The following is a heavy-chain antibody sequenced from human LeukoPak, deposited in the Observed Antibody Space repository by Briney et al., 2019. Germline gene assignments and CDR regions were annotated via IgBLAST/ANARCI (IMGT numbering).Heavy chain of an antibody. CDR3: AKYVGADPRGWFDP. J-gene: IGHJ5*02. V-gene: IGHV3-23*01. D-gene: IGHD2-15*01. Sequence: PGGSLRLSCAASGFTLSTYDMSWVRQAPTKGLEWVSAIGGDGGTTYADSVKGRFTISRDNSKNTLYLQMNSLRAEDTAIYYCAKYVGADPRGWFDPWGQGTLVTVSS. CDR2: IGGDGGTT. CDR1: GFTLSTYD.